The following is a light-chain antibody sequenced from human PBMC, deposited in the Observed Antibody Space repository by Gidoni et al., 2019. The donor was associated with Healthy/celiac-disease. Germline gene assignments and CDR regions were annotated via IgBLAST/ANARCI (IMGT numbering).Light chain of an antibody. J-gene: IGLJ2*01. CDR2: EGS. CDR1: SSDVGSYNL. Sequence: QSALTQPATVSGSPGQSSTIACTGTSSDVGSYNLVSWYQQHPGKAPILMIYEGSKRPSGVSKRFSGSKSGNTASLTISGLQAEDEADYYCCSYASSSTWVFGGGTKLTVL. CDR3: CSYASSSTWV. V-gene: IGLV2-23*01.